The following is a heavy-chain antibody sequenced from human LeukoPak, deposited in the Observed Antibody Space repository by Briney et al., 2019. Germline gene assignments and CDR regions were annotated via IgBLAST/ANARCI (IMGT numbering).Heavy chain of an antibody. J-gene: IGHJ4*02. D-gene: IGHD6-19*01. CDR1: GFPFSSYG. V-gene: IGHV3-30*02. CDR3: AKDRPSVAVPGGGFDY. Sequence: PGGSLRLSCAASGFPFSSYGMNWVRQAPGKGLEWVAFMRYDGSNKYYADSVKGRFTISRDNSKNTLYLQMNSLRTEDTAVFYCAKDRPSVAVPGGGFDYWGQGTLVTVSS. CDR2: MRYDGSNK.